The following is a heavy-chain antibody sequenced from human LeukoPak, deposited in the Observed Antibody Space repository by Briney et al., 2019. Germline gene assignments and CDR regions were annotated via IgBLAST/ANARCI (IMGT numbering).Heavy chain of an antibody. CDR3: ARHEGITMVRGVDY. J-gene: IGHJ4*02. V-gene: IGHV3-20*04. CDR1: GFTFDDYG. Sequence: GGSLRLSCAASGFTFDDYGMSWVRQAPGKGLEWVSGINWNGGSTGYADSVKGRFTISRDNAKNSLYLQMNSLRAEDTALYYCARHEGITMVRGVDYWGQGTLVTVSS. CDR2: INWNGGST. D-gene: IGHD3-10*01.